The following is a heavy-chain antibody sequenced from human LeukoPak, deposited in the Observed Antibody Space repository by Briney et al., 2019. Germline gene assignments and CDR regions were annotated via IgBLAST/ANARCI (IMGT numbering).Heavy chain of an antibody. CDR1: GDSVSNNA. CDR2: TYYNSKWYN. D-gene: IGHD3/OR15-3a*01. J-gene: IGHJ3*02. Sequence: SQTLSLTCVISGDSVSNNAWSWVRQTPSGGLECLGRTYYNSKWYNDYAESVKSRISISPDTSKNQFSLQLNSVTPEDTAVYYCARGWTRDGFNIWSQGTMVTVSS. CDR3: ARGWTRDGFNI. V-gene: IGHV6-1*01.